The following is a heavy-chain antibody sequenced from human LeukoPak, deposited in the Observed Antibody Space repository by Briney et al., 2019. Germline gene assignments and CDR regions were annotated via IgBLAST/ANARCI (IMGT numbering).Heavy chain of an antibody. CDR1: GFTFGNFW. Sequence: GGSLRLSCAASGFTFGNFWMSWVRQAPGRGLQWVASMKGDGSHIYYVDSAKGRFTISRDNAKNTLFLQMNSLGAEDSAVYYCARGNFYSGSGSSPLDYWGQGTLVTVSS. D-gene: IGHD3-10*01. CDR2: MKGDGSHI. J-gene: IGHJ4*02. V-gene: IGHV3-7*01. CDR3: ARGNFYSGSGSSPLDY.